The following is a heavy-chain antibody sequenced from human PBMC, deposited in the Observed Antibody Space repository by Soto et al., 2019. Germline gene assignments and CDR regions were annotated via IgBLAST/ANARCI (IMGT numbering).Heavy chain of an antibody. D-gene: IGHD2-15*01. CDR1: GFTFSSHD. J-gene: IGHJ4*02. CDR2: ISYDGSNK. Sequence: HVQLVESGGAVVQPGRSLRLSCAASGFTFSSHDMHWVRQAPGKGLEWVAVISYDGSNKYYADSVKGRFTISRDNSKNTLYLQMNSLRTEDTAVYYRATKIVAATSDYWGQGTLVTVSS. CDR3: ATKIVAATSDY. V-gene: IGHV3-30*03.